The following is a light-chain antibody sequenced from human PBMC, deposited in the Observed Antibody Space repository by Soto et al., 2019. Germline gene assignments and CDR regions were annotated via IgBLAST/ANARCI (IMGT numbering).Light chain of an antibody. CDR3: QSYDRSLSGVV. V-gene: IGLV1-40*01. Sequence: QSVLTQPPSVSGDPGQRVAISCTGSSSNIGAGYDVHWYQQLPGTAPKLLIYGNSNRPSGVPDRFSGSKSGTSASLAITGLQAEDEADYYCQSYDRSLSGVVFGGGTKLTVL. CDR1: SSNIGAGYD. CDR2: GNS. J-gene: IGLJ2*01.